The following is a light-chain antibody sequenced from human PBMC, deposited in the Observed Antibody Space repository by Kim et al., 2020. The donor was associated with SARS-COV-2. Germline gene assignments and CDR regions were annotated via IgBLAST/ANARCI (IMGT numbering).Light chain of an antibody. V-gene: IGLV3-1*01. Sequence: SYELTQPPSVSVSPGQTASITCSGDKLGDKYACWYQQNPGQSPVLVIYQDSKRPSGIPERFSGSNSGNTATLTISGTQAMDEADYYCQAWDSSFVVFGGGTQLTVL. CDR3: QAWDSSFVV. CDR2: QDS. J-gene: IGLJ2*01. CDR1: KLGDKY.